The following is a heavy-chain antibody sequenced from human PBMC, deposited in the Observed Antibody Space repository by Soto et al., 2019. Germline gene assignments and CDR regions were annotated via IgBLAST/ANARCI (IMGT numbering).Heavy chain of an antibody. D-gene: IGHD3-22*01. V-gene: IGHV4-39*01. CDR1: GGCISSGGYY. J-gene: IGHJ6*02. Sequence: SETLSLTCTVSGGCISSGGYYWSWIRQHPGKGLEWIGYIYYSGSTYYNPSLKSRVTISVDTSKNQFSLKLSSVTAADTAVYYCARRLYYDSSGFEGGGMDVWGQGTTVTVSS. CDR3: ARRLYYDSSGFEGGGMDV. CDR2: IYYSGST.